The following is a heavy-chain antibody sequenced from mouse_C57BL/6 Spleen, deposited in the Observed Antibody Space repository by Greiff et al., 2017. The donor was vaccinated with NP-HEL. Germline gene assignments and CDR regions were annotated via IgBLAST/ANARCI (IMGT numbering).Heavy chain of an antibody. V-gene: IGHV1-66*01. D-gene: IGHD2-3*01. CDR3: SKADGYYLNYAMDY. Sequence: QVQLQQSGPELVKPGASVKISCKASGYSFTSYYIHWVKQRPGQGLEWIGWIYPGSGNTKYNEKFKGKATLTADTSSSTAYMQLSSLTSEDSAVYYCSKADGYYLNYAMDYWGQGTSVTVSS. CDR1: GYSFTSYY. J-gene: IGHJ4*01. CDR2: IYPGSGNT.